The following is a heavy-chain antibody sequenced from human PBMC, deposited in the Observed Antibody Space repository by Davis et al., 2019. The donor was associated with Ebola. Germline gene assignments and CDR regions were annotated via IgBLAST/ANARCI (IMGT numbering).Heavy chain of an antibody. V-gene: IGHV1-18*04. J-gene: IGHJ4*02. CDR1: GYTFTSYG. Sequence: ASVKVSRMPSGYTFTSYGLVWVRQAPGLGLEWMGWISGFNTNTNFAQKFQGRVTVSKDTSTNTAYMDLRSLTSDDTAIYYCARAPNYDVLTGTSSYYFDYWGQGTLVTVSS. CDR3: ARAPNYDVLTGTSSYYFDY. D-gene: IGHD3-9*01. CDR2: ISGFNTNT.